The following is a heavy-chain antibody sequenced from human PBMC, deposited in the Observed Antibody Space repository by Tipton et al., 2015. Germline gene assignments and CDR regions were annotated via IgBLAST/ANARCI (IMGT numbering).Heavy chain of an antibody. J-gene: IGHJ4*02. D-gene: IGHD1-14*01. CDR2: IYYSGST. CDR3: ARSITGDFDY. V-gene: IGHV4-39*07. CDR1: RGSISSSSYY. Sequence: TLSLTCTVSRGSISSSSYYWGWIRQPPGKGLEWIGSIYYSGSTYYNPSLKSRVTISLDTSKKQFSLKLSSVTAADTAVYYCARSITGDFDYWGQGTLVTVSS.